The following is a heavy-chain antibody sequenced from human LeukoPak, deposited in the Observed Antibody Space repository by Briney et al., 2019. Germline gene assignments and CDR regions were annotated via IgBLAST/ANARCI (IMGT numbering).Heavy chain of an antibody. CDR1: GGSISSYY. J-gene: IGHJ4*02. Sequence: SETLSLTCTVSGGSISSYYWSWIRQPPGKGLEWLGYIYYGGSTNYNPSLKSRVTISVDTSKNQFSLKLGSVTAADTAVYYCARDDFGDYAFDYWGQGTLVTVSS. D-gene: IGHD4-17*01. V-gene: IGHV4-59*01. CDR3: ARDDFGDYAFDY. CDR2: IYYGGST.